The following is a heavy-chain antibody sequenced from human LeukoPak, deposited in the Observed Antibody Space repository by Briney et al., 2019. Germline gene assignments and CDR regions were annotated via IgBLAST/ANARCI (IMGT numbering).Heavy chain of an antibody. D-gene: IGHD3-3*01. J-gene: IGHJ4*02. Sequence: ASVTVSCKASGYTFTSYYMHWVRQAPGQGLEWMGIINPSGGSTSYAQKLQGRVTMTRHTSTSTVYMEPRSLRSEDTAVYYCARDEQSGYFDYWGRGALVTVSS. CDR2: INPSGGST. CDR1: GYTFTSYY. V-gene: IGHV1-46*01. CDR3: ARDEQSGYFDY.